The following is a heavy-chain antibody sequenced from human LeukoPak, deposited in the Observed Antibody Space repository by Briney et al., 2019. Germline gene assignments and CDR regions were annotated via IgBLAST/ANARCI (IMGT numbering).Heavy chain of an antibody. CDR2: IRSKANSYAT. V-gene: IGHV3-73*01. Sequence: GGSLKLSCAASGFTFSGSAVHWVRQASGKGLEWVGRIRSKANSYATAYAASVKGRFTISRDDSKNTAYLQMNSLKTEDTAVYYSLVVVAATPYWGQGTLVTVSS. D-gene: IGHD2-15*01. CDR3: LVVVAATPY. J-gene: IGHJ4*02. CDR1: GFTFSGSA.